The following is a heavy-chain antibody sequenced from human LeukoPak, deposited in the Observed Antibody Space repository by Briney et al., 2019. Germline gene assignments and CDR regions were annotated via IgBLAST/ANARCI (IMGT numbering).Heavy chain of an antibody. J-gene: IGHJ3*02. V-gene: IGHV4-59*08. Sequence: PSETLSLTCTVSGGSISSYYWSWIRQPPGKGLEWIGYIYYSGSTNYNPSLKSRVTISVDTSKNQFSLKLSSVTAADTAVYYCARIGGSAFDIWGQGTMVTVSS. D-gene: IGHD3-3*01. CDR1: GGSISSYY. CDR3: ARIGGSAFDI. CDR2: IYYSGST.